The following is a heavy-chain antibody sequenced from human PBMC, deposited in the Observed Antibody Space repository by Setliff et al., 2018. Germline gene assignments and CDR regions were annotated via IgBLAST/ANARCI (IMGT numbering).Heavy chain of an antibody. V-gene: IGHV1-18*01. CDR1: GYNFKTYA. D-gene: IGHD5-12*01. Sequence: KVSCKASGYNFKTYAISWVRQAPGQGLEWMGFISLYDGHTNYAQNFQGRLTVTTDTSTCTAYMELSSLRFDDTAVYYCARGNPAERYEYWGQGTLVTVSS. CDR2: ISLYDGHT. J-gene: IGHJ1*01. CDR3: ARGNPAERYEY.